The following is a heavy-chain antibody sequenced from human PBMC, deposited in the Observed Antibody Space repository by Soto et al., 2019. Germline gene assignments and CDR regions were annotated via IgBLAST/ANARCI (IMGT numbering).Heavy chain of an antibody. Sequence: GGSLRLSCAASGFTFSSYAMSWVRQAPGKGLEWVSAISGSGGSTYYADSVKGRFTISRDNSKNTLYLQMNSLRAEDTAVYYCAKRGPRFLEWLLQYFDYWGQGTLVTVSS. V-gene: IGHV3-23*01. CDR1: GFTFSSYA. J-gene: IGHJ4*02. CDR3: AKRGPRFLEWLLQYFDY. D-gene: IGHD3-3*01. CDR2: ISGSGGST.